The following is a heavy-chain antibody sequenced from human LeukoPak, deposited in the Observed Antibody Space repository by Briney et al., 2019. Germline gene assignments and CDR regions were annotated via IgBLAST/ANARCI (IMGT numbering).Heavy chain of an antibody. Sequence: ETLSLTCTVSGGSISSYYWSWIRQPPGKGLEWIGYIYYSGSTNYNPSLKSRVTISVDTSKNQFSLKLSSVTAADTAVYYCARVGIAVAGMPNTFDYWGQGTLVTVSS. CDR3: ARVGIAVAGMPNTFDY. CDR2: IYYSGST. J-gene: IGHJ4*02. CDR1: GGSISSYY. D-gene: IGHD6-19*01. V-gene: IGHV4-59*12.